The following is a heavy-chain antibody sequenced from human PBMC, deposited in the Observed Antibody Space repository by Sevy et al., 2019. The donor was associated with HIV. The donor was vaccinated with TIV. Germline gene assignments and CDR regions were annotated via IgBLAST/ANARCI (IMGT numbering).Heavy chain of an antibody. V-gene: IGHV3-48*03. Sequence: GGSLRLSCTASGFTFSSYDINWVRQAPGKGLEWVSKISSSGSSIYYADSVKGRFTISRDNAKNSLNLQMNSLRAEDTAVYYCTRNGGAFDNGFDPWGQGTLVSVSS. CDR1: GFTFSSYD. D-gene: IGHD2-8*01. CDR3: TRNGGAFDNGFDP. J-gene: IGHJ5*02. CDR2: ISSSGSSI.